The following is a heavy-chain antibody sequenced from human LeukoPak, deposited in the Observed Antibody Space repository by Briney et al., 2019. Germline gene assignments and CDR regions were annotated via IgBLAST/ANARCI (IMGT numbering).Heavy chain of an antibody. CDR1: GGSFSGYY. CDR3: ARGGGYDYY. CDR2: INHSGST. Sequence: SETLSLTCAVYGGSFSGYYWSWIRQPPGKGLEWIGEINHSGSTNYNPSLKSRVTISVDTSKNQFPLKLSSVTAADTAVYYCARGGGYDYYWGQGTLVTVSS. J-gene: IGHJ4*02. D-gene: IGHD5-12*01. V-gene: IGHV4-34*01.